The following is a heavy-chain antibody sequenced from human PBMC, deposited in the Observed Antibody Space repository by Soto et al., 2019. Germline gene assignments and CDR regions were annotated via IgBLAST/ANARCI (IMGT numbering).Heavy chain of an antibody. CDR1: GFTLSTYS. CDR2: ISSRSDI. V-gene: IGHV3-21*01. J-gene: IGHJ6*02. CDR3: EREYTAWPLAYGLDV. Sequence: GAQSLSFGVSGFTLSTYSINWVRQAPGKGLEWVSSISSRSDIYYADSVKGRFTISRDNAKNSVSLQMNSLRAEDTAVYYCEREYTAWPLAYGLDVWGQGTTVTVSS. D-gene: IGHD2-2*02.